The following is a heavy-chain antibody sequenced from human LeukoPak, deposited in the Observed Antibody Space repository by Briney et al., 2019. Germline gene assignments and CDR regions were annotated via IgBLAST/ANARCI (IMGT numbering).Heavy chain of an antibody. D-gene: IGHD5-12*01. Sequence: PGGSLSLSCAASGFTFSSYWMSWVRQAPGKGLEWVANIKQDGSEKYYVDSVKGRFTISRDNAKNSLYLQMNSLRAEDTAVYYCARDRLRGEVATIPFYWGQGTLVTVSS. CDR3: ARDRLRGEVATIPFY. J-gene: IGHJ4*02. CDR1: GFTFSSYW. CDR2: IKQDGSEK. V-gene: IGHV3-7*04.